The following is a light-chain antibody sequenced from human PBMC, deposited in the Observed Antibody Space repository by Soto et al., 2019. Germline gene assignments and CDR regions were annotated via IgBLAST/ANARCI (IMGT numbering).Light chain of an antibody. Sequence: QSVRTQPPSVSAAPGQKVTISCSGSSSNIGNNYVSWYQQLPGTAPKLLIYDNNKRPSGIPDRFSGSKSGTSATLGITGLQTGDEADYYCGTWDSSLSAHNYVFGTGTKVTVL. CDR3: GTWDSSLSAHNYV. CDR2: DNN. J-gene: IGLJ1*01. CDR1: SSNIGNNY. V-gene: IGLV1-51*01.